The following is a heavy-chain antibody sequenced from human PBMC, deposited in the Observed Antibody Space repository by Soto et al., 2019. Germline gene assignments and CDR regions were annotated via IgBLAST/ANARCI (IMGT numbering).Heavy chain of an antibody. V-gene: IGHV1-69*13. D-gene: IGHD6-13*01. CDR3: ARTRYRIAAAGTQRSFDY. Sequence: ASVKVSCKASGGTFSSYAISWVRQAPGQGLEWMGGIIPIFGTANYAQKFQGRVTITADESTSTAYMELSSLRSEDTAVYYCARTRYRIAAAGTQRSFDYWGQGTLVTVSS. CDR1: GGTFSSYA. J-gene: IGHJ4*02. CDR2: IIPIFGTA.